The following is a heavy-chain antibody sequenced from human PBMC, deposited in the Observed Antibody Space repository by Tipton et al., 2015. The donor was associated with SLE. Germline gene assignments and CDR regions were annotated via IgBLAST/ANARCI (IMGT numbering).Heavy chain of an antibody. Sequence: SLRLFCAASGFTLGSYSMNWVRQAPGKGLEWVSSISGSSSYIYYADSVKGRFTISRDNAKNSLYLQMNSLTAEDTAVYYCARDHRNYYPASHFFDCWGQGTLVTVSS. CDR2: ISGSSSYI. D-gene: IGHD1-26*01. J-gene: IGHJ4*02. CDR3: ARDHRNYYPASHFFDC. CDR1: GFTLGSYS. V-gene: IGHV3-21*01.